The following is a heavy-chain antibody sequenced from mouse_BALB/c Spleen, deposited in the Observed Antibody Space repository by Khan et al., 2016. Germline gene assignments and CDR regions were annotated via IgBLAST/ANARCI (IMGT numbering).Heavy chain of an antibody. CDR3: ASDLLWYAMYY. Sequence: VQLQQSGPELVKPGASVKVSCKASGYAFTSYNMYWVKQNHGKSLEWIGYIDPYNGGTNFNQKFKGKATLTVDKSSSTALLHLNSLTSEASAVYYCASDLLWYAMYYWGQGTSVTVSS. D-gene: IGHD2-1*01. V-gene: IGHV1S135*01. J-gene: IGHJ4*01. CDR2: IDPYNGGT. CDR1: GYAFTSYN.